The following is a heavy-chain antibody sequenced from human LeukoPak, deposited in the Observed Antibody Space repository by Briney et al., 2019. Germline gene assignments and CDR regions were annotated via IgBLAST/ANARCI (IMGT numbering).Heavy chain of an antibody. D-gene: IGHD6-6*01. J-gene: IGHJ6*03. CDR2: VYYSGST. CDR1: GGSISGYH. CDR3: ARAGLRDSSSSSVSIQHDSGALSPPRSYYYSYYMDV. Sequence: PSETLSLTCTVSGGSISGYHWTWIRQSPEKGLEYIGYVYYSGSTNYNPSLKSRLTISVDTSKNQFSLKLSSVTAADTAVYYCARAGLRDSSSSSVSIQHDSGALSPPRSYYYSYYMDVWGKGTTVTVSS. V-gene: IGHV4-59*01.